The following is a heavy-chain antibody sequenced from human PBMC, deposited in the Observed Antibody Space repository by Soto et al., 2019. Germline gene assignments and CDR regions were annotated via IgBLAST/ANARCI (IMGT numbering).Heavy chain of an antibody. J-gene: IGHJ4*02. D-gene: IGHD3-16*01. CDR3: ARAYEGDYFDY. V-gene: IGHV3-74*01. CDR2: IKNDGSNK. CDR1: GFTLSSRW. Sequence: GGSLRLSCVVSGFTLSSRWMHWVRQTPGKGLVWVSRIKNDGSNKYYADSVKGRFTISRDNSKNTLYLQMNSLRAEDTAVYYCARAYEGDYFDYWGQGTLVTVSS.